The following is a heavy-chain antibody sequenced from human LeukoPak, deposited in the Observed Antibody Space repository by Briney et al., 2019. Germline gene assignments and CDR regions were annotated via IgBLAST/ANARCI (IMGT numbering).Heavy chain of an antibody. D-gene: IGHD6-19*01. V-gene: IGHV3-15*01. J-gene: IGHJ4*02. CDR3: AKEKQWLVQDYFDY. CDR2: IKSKTDGGTT. Sequence: GGSLRLSCAASGFTFSNAWMSWVRQAPGKGLEWVGRIKSKTDGGTTDYAAPVKGRFTISRDDSKNTLYLQMNSLRAEDTAVYYCAKEKQWLVQDYFDYWGQGTLVTVSS. CDR1: GFTFSNAW.